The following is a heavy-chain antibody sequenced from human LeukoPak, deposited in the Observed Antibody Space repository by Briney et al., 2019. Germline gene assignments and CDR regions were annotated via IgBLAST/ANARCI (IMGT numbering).Heavy chain of an antibody. V-gene: IGHV1-46*01. CDR1: GYTFTRYY. D-gene: IGHD1-26*01. CDR2: INPSGGST. CDR3: AREEAVGAKFRHAFDI. J-gene: IGHJ3*02. Sequence: ASVTVSCKASGYTFTRYYMHWVRQAPGQGLEWMGIINPSGGSTSYAQKFQGRVTMTRDTSTSTVYMELSSLRSEDTAVYYCAREEAVGAKFRHAFDIWGQGTMVTVSS.